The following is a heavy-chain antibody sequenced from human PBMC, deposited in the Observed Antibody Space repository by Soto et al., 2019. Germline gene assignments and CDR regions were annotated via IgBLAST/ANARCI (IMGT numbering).Heavy chain of an antibody. Sequence: SETLSLTCAVYGGSFSGYYWSWIRQPPGKGLEWIGEINHSGSTNYNPSLKSRVTISVDTSKNQFSLKLSSVTAADTAVYYCARDLSAPYFDYWGQGTLVTVSS. CDR2: INHSGST. CDR1: GGSFSGYY. V-gene: IGHV4-34*01. CDR3: ARDLSAPYFDY. J-gene: IGHJ4*02.